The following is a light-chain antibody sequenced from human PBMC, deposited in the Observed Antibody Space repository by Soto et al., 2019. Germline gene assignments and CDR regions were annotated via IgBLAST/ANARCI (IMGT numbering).Light chain of an antibody. J-gene: IGKJ1*01. V-gene: IGKV1-5*01. CDR3: KQYENYWT. CDR2: DAS. Sequence: DIQMTQSPPTLSASVGDRVTITCRASQPISSWLAWYHQKPGKAPKLLIYDASNVESGVPSRFSGSGSGTEFTLTISSLQPEDFGIYYCKQYENYWTFGQGTKVEIK. CDR1: QPISSW.